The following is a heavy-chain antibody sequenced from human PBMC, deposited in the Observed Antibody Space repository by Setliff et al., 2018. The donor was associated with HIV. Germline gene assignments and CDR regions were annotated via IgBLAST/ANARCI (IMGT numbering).Heavy chain of an antibody. J-gene: IGHJ4*02. V-gene: IGHV3-7*01. D-gene: IGHD6-19*01. CDR2: VNPDGSEA. Sequence: GGSLRLSCAASGFTFSKYWMSWVRQAPGKGLEWVASVNPDGSEASSVGSMKGRFTVSRDNAKNPLSLQMNSLRVEDTAVYYCTPQWPVGYWGQGTPVTSPQ. CDR3: TPQWPVGY. CDR1: GFTFSKYW.